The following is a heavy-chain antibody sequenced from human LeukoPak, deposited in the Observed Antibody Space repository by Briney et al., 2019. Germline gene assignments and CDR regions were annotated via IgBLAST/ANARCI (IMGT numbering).Heavy chain of an antibody. D-gene: IGHD3-22*01. CDR2: IYYSGST. CDR3: ARGGALWTMMN. J-gene: IGHJ4*02. V-gene: IGHV4-39*07. CDR1: GGSISSGSYY. Sequence: SETLSLTCTVSGGSISSGSYYWSWIRQPAGKGLEWIGSIYYSGSTYYNPSLKSRVTISVDTSKNQFSLKLNSVTAADTAVYYCARGGALWTMMNWGQGTLVTVS.